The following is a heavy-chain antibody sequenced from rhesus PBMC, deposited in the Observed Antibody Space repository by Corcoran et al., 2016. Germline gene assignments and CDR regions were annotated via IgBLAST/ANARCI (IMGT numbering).Heavy chain of an antibody. V-gene: IGHV4-80*01. D-gene: IGHD3-28*01. J-gene: IGHJ5-1*01. CDR3: ASYQDTGYRFDV. CDR2: ISGIGGTT. Sequence: QVQLQESCPGLIKPSATLALTCTGSGSSISDNWWSWIRPAPRGGMGWIGEISGIGGTTKYNPSLKSRVTVSKDASKNHFSLTLNSVPAADTAVYYCASYQDTGYRFDVWGPGVLVTVSS. CDR1: GSSISDNW.